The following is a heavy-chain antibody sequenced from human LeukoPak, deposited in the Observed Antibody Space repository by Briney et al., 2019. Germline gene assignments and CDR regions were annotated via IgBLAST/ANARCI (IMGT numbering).Heavy chain of an antibody. CDR3: ARGSYDDSGYFPFDY. CDR2: ISYDGSNT. CDR1: GFTFSSYG. D-gene: IGHD3-22*01. V-gene: IGHV3-30*03. Sequence: GGSLRLSCAASGFTFSSYGIQWVRQAPGKGLEWVALISYDGSNTYYADSVKGRFTISRDNAKNTLYLQMNSLRAEDTAVYYCARGSYDDSGYFPFDYWGQGTLVTVSS. J-gene: IGHJ4*02.